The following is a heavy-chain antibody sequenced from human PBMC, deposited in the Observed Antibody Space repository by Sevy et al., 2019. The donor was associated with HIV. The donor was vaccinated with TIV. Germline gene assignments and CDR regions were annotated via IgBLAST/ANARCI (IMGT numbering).Heavy chain of an antibody. CDR3: TGLKGLQSIFDY. CDR1: GFTFGDYA. CDR2: LKSKAEGGTV. D-gene: IGHD2-21*01. J-gene: IGHJ4*02. V-gene: IGHV3-49*04. Sequence: GGSLRLSCTTSGFTFGDYAMNWVRQAPGKGLEWVAFLKSKAEGGTVVHAGSVKGRFTISRVDSKSIAYLQMNDLTTDDTGVYYCTGLKGLQSIFDYWGQGALVTVSS.